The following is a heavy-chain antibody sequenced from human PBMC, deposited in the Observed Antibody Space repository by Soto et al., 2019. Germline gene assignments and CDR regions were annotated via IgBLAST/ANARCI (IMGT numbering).Heavy chain of an antibody. J-gene: IGHJ3*01. CDR2: IYYSGST. Sequence: QVQLQESGPGLVQPSQTLSLTCTVSGGSISGAVNYWTWIRQRPGKGLEWIGHIYYSGSTYYNPSLKSRVAISVDTSKNQFSLNLRSMTVADTAVYYCARYGYNYGSNAYDVWGQGTMVTVSS. CDR3: ARYGYNYGSNAYDV. D-gene: IGHD5-18*01. V-gene: IGHV4-31*03. CDR1: GGSISGAVNY.